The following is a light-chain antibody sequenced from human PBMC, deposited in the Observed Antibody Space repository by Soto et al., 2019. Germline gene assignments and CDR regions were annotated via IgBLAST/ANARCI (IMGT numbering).Light chain of an antibody. V-gene: IGKV1-39*01. J-gene: IGKJ3*01. CDR1: QTISNY. CDR3: QQSYSTPFT. Sequence: DIQMTQSPSSLPASVGDRVTITCRASQTISNYLNWYQQKPGKAPKLLIYAASSLPSGVPSRFSGSGSGTDFTLTISSLQPEDFATYYCQQSYSTPFTFGPGTKVDIK. CDR2: AAS.